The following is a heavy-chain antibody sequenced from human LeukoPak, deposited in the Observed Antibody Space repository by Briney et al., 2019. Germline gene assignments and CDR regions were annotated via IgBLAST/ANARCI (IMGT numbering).Heavy chain of an antibody. CDR3: AKDRHYGDYEEGPRVFDY. CDR1: GFTFSDYW. CDR2: IRQDGSEK. J-gene: IGHJ4*02. V-gene: IGHV3-7*01. Sequence: GGSLRLSCAASGFTFSDYWMSWVRQAPGKGLEWVANIRQDGSEKYYVDSVKGRFTISRDNAKNSLYLQMSSLRAEDTAVYYCAKDRHYGDYEEGPRVFDYWGQGTLVTVSS. D-gene: IGHD4-17*01.